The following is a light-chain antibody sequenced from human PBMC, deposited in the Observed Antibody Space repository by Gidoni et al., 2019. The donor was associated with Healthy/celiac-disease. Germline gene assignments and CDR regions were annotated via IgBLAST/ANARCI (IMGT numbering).Light chain of an antibody. CDR2: AAS. CDR3: QQSYSTPFT. J-gene: IGKJ3*01. CDR1: QSMSSD. V-gene: IGKV1-39*01. Sequence: DIQMTQSPSSLSASVGDRVTITCWASQSMSSDLNWYQQKPGKAPKLLIYAASSLQSGVPSRFSGSGSGTDFTLTISSLQPEDFATYYCQQSYSTPFTFGPGTKVDIK.